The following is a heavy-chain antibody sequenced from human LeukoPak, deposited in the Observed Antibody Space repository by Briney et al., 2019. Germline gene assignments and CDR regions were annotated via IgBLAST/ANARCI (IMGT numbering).Heavy chain of an antibody. V-gene: IGHV1-69*05. CDR1: GGTFSSYA. CDR3: ARSYSGSYQPPFDY. Sequence: SVKVSCKASGGTFSSYAISWVRQAPGQGLEWMGGIIPIFGTANYAQKFRGRVTITTDESTSTAYMELRSLRSDDTAVYYCARSYSGSYQPPFDYWGQGTLVTVSS. J-gene: IGHJ4*02. D-gene: IGHD1-26*01. CDR2: IIPIFGTA.